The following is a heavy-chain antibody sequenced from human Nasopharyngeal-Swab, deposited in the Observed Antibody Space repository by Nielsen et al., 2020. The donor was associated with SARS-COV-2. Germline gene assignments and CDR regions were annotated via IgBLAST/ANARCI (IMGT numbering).Heavy chain of an antibody. J-gene: IGHJ6*02. CDR3: ARYPSSSWSSYGMDV. V-gene: IGHV4-31*02. CDR2: IYYTGST. Sequence: IRQPPGKGLEWIGHIYYTGSTYCNPSLKSRVTISVDTSKNQFSLKLTSVTAADTAVYYCARYPSSSWSSYGMDVWGQGTTVTVSS. D-gene: IGHD6-13*01.